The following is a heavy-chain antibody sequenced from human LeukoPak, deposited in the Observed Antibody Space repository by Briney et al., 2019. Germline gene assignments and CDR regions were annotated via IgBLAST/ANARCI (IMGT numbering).Heavy chain of an antibody. CDR1: GGSFSGYY. V-gene: IGHV4-34*01. CDR3: ARGRPQIYDFWSGYYCDAFDI. D-gene: IGHD3-3*01. CDR2: INHSGST. Sequence: SETLSLICAVYGGSFSGYYWSWIRQPPGKGLEWIGEINHSGSTNYNPSLKSRVTISVDTSKNQFSLKLSSVTAADTAVYYCARGRPQIYDFWSGYYCDAFDIWGQGTMVTVSS. J-gene: IGHJ3*02.